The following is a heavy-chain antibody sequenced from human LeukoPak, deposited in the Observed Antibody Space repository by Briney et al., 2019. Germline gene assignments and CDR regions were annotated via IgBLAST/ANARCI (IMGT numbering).Heavy chain of an antibody. J-gene: IGHJ5*02. D-gene: IGHD3-22*01. V-gene: IGHV1-8*01. CDR1: GYTFTSYD. Sequence: ASVKVSCKASGYTFTSYDINWVRQATGQGLEWMGWMNPNSGNTGYAQKFQGRVTMTRNTSISTAYMELSSLRSEDTAVYYCARMSYYDSSGDNWFDPWGQGTLVTVSS. CDR3: ARMSYYDSSGDNWFDP. CDR2: MNPNSGNT.